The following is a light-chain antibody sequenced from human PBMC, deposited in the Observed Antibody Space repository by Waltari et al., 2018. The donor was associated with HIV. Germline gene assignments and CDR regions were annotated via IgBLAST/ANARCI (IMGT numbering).Light chain of an antibody. CDR2: LGS. J-gene: IGKJ4*01. CDR1: QSLLHSNGYSY. V-gene: IGKV2-28*01. Sequence: DIVMTQSPLSLPVTPGEPASISRKSSQSLLHSNGYSYLDWFLQKPGQSPQLLIYLGSNRASGVPDRFSGSGSGTDFVLKISRVEAEDVGVYYCMQGLKSRRTFGGGTKVELK. CDR3: MQGLKSRRT.